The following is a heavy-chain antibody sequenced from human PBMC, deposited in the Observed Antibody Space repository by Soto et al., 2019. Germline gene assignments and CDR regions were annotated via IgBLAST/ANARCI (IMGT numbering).Heavy chain of an antibody. CDR2: ISSSSSYI. Sequence: PGGSLRLSCAASGFTFSSYSMNWVRQAPGKGLEWVSSISSSSSYIYYADSVKGRFTISRDNAKNSLYLQMNSLRAEDTAVYYCARDSSYSSSWTWYYYYYGMDVWGQGTTVTVSS. J-gene: IGHJ6*02. D-gene: IGHD6-13*01. CDR1: GFTFSSYS. CDR3: ARDSSYSSSWTWYYYYYGMDV. V-gene: IGHV3-21*01.